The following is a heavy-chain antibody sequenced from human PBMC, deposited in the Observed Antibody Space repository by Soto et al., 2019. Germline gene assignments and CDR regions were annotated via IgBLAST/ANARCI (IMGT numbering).Heavy chain of an antibody. CDR1: GYTFTTYG. J-gene: IGHJ4*02. Sequence: QVHLVQSGAEVKKPGASVKVSCKGSGYTFTTYGITWVRQAPGQGLEWMGWISAHNGNTNYAQKLQGRVTVTRDTSTSTAYMELRSLRSDATAGYYCARGRYGDYWGQGALVTVSS. CDR3: ARGRYGDY. V-gene: IGHV1-18*01. D-gene: IGHD1-1*01. CDR2: ISAHNGNT.